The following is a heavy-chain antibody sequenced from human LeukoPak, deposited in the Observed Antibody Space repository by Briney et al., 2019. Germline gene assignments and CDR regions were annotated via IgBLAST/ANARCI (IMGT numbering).Heavy chain of an antibody. CDR2: IYYSGST. V-gene: IGHV4-39*01. CDR3: ARQRFLEWLL. Sequence: SETLSLTCTVSGGSISSSSYYWGWIRQPPGTGREWIGSIYYSGSTYYNPSLKSRVTISVDTSKNQFSLKLSSVTAADTAVYYCARQRFLEWLLWGQGTLVTVSS. D-gene: IGHD3-3*01. J-gene: IGHJ4*02. CDR1: GGSISSSSYY.